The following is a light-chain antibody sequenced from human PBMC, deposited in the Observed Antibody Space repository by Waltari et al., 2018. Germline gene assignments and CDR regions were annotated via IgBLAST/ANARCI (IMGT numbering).Light chain of an antibody. V-gene: IGLV1-44*01. Sequence: QSVLTQPPSASGTPGQRVTISCSGSSSNIGSNDLTWYQHLPGTAPTLLIYSHDQRPSGVPDRFSGSKSGTSASLAISGLQSEDEADYYCGAWDDRLNVYVFGTGTRVTVL. CDR3: GAWDDRLNVYV. CDR2: SHD. CDR1: SSNIGSND. J-gene: IGLJ1*01.